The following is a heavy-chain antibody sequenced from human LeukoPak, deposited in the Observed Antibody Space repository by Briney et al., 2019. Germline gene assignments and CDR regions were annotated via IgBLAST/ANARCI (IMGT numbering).Heavy chain of an antibody. CDR2: ISYDGSNK. V-gene: IGHV3-30-3*01. CDR1: GFTFSSYA. CDR3: AREVEVAVDY. Sequence: GRSLRLSCAASGFTFSSYAMHWVRQAPGKGLEWVAVISYDGSNKYYADSVKGRFTISRDNSKNTLYLQMNSLRAEDTAVYYCAREVEVAVDYWGQGTLVTVSS. J-gene: IGHJ4*02. D-gene: IGHD5-24*01.